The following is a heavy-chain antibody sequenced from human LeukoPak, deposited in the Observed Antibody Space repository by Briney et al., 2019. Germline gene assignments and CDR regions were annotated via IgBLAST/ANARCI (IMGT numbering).Heavy chain of an antibody. CDR2: ISSSSSYI. CDR3: ARDGEYSYGSDY. CDR1: GFTFSSYS. J-gene: IGHJ4*02. Sequence: GGSLRLSCAASGFTFSSYSMNWVHQAPGKGLEWVSSISSSSSYIYYADSVKGRFTISRDNAKNSLYLQMNSLRAEDTAVYYCARDGEYSYGSDYWGQGTLVTVSS. V-gene: IGHV3-21*01. D-gene: IGHD5-18*01.